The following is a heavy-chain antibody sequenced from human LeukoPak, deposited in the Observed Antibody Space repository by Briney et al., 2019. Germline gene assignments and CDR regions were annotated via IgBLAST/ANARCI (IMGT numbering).Heavy chain of an antibody. Sequence: SGPTLIRPTQTLTLTCTFSGLSVTNKKMGVGWIRQPPGKALEWVGNIYWDDDKAYNASLGTRVTITKDTSRNQVTLTLNNIDPADEATYYCAHRLRMRFDKWGQGILVIISS. CDR3: AHRLRMRFDK. D-gene: IGHD3-10*01. J-gene: IGHJ4*02. V-gene: IGHV2-5*02. CDR2: IYWDDDK. CDR1: GLSVTNKKMG.